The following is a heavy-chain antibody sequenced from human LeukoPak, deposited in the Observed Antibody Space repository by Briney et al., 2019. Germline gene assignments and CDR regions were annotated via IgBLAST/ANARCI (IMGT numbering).Heavy chain of an antibody. V-gene: IGHV4-39*01. CDR1: VGSISSSSYY. Sequence: SETLSLTCTVSVGSISSSSYYWGWIRQPPGKGLEWIGSIYYSGSTYYNPSLKSRVTISVDTSKNQFSLKVSSVTAADTAVYYCARRSPYYYMDVWGKGTTVTVSS. CDR2: IYYSGST. CDR3: ARRSPYYYMDV. J-gene: IGHJ6*03.